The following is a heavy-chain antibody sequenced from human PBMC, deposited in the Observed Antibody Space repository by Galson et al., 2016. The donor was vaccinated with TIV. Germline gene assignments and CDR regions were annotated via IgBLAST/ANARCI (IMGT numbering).Heavy chain of an antibody. CDR2: VDPEDGDT. J-gene: IGHJ6*03. Sequence: VKVSCKVSGYTFIDYYMHWVRQAPGKGLQWVGLVDPEDGDTKYAEKFQGRATISADPSTDTLHLELSGLRPEDTAIYYCATIGSIVSGADFYYMDVWGKGTTVTVSS. CDR1: GYTFIDYY. CDR3: ATIGSIVSGADFYYMDV. V-gene: IGHV1-69-2*01. D-gene: IGHD5/OR15-5a*01.